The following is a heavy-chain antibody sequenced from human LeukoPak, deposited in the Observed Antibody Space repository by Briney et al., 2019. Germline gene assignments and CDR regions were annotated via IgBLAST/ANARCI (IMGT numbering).Heavy chain of an antibody. CDR1: GFTFSSYA. CDR3: AKDPRYSSGSHGFDP. J-gene: IGHJ5*02. CDR2: ISYDGSNK. Sequence: PGRSLRLSCAASGFTFSSYAMHWVRQAPGKGLEWVAVISYDGSNKYYADSLKGRFTISRDNSKNTLYLQMNSLRAEDTAVYYCAKDPRYSSGSHGFDPWGQGTLVTVSS. V-gene: IGHV3-30-3*01. D-gene: IGHD6-19*01.